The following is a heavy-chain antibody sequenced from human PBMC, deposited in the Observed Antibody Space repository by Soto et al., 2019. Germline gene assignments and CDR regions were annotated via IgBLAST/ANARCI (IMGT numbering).Heavy chain of an antibody. CDR1: GGSFDDFY. Sequence: QVQLQQWGAGLLRPSETLSLTCAFYGGSFDDFYWSWVRQSPGKGLGWVGEISHDGGTNYSPSLASRASISVATSKHQFSLQLRSVTAADTGLYYCARGQLVWYGDLTPYHRDMDVWGQGTTVTVSS. CDR3: ARGQLVWYGDLTPYHRDMDV. V-gene: IGHV4-34*02. D-gene: IGHD3-10*01. CDR2: ISHDGGT. J-gene: IGHJ6*02.